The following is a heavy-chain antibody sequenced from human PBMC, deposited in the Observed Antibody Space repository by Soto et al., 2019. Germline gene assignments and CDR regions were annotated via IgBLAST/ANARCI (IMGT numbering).Heavy chain of an antibody. D-gene: IGHD3-3*01. J-gene: IGHJ6*02. CDR1: GGSVTSGSYQ. CDR2: IYYTGST. CDR3: ARVILDFWSGYGMDV. V-gene: IGHV4-61*01. Sequence: QVQLQESGPRLVKPSETLSLTCTVFGGSVTSGSYQWSWIRQPPGKGLEWIGYIYYTGSTNYNPALKSRVTISVDTSKNQVSLILTSVTAADTAVYYCARVILDFWSGYGMDVWGQGTTVTVSS.